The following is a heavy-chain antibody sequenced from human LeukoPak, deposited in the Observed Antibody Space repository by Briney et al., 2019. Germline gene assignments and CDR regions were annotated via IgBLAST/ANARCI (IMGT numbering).Heavy chain of an antibody. D-gene: IGHD2/OR15-2a*01. CDR3: ARDRDYPYFFDY. CDR1: GGTFSSYA. J-gene: IGHJ4*02. CDR2: IIPIFGTA. V-gene: IGHV1-69*01. Sequence: SVKVSCKASGGTFSSYAISWVRQAPGQGLEWMGGIIPIFGTANYAQKFQGRVTITADESTSTAYMELSSLRSEDTAVYYCARDRDYPYFFDYWGQGTLVTVSS.